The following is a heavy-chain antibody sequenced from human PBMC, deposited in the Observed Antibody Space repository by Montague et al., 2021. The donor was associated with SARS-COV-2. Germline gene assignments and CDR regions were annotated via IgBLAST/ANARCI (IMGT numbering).Heavy chain of an antibody. J-gene: IGHJ5*02. CDR1: GGSISSYY. CDR3: ARGIPIAAALINWFDP. D-gene: IGHD6-13*01. Sequence: SDTLSLTCTVSGGSISSYYWSWIRQPPGKGLEWIGYIYYSGSTNYNPSHKSRVTISVDTSKNQFSLKLSSVTAADTAVYYCARGIPIAAALINWFDPWGQGTLVTVSS. V-gene: IGHV4-59*07. CDR2: IYYSGST.